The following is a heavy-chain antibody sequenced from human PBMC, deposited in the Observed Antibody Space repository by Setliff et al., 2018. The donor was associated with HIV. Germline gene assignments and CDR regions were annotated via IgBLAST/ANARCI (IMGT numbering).Heavy chain of an antibody. CDR2: INPDSGAA. V-gene: IGHV1-2*02. CDR3: ARGVDGNYLKFFDN. D-gene: IGHD1-7*01. Sequence: ASVKVSCKSSGYTFTAYYIHWVRQARGQGLEWMGWINPDSGAAKYAEKFEGRVSLTRDTSINTVYMELSSLRSDDTAVYYCARGVDGNYLKFFDNWGQGTLVTVSS. J-gene: IGHJ4*02. CDR1: GYTFTAYY.